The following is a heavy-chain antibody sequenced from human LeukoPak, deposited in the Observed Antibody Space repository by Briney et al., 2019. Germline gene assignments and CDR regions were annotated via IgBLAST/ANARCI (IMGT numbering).Heavy chain of an antibody. CDR3: ATHSSGYYYVNPLWQH. J-gene: IGHJ1*01. Sequence: ASVKVSCNVSGYILTELSMHWVRQTPGKGLEWMGGFDPEDGETIYAQKFQGRITMTEDTSTDTAYMELSSLRSEDTAVYYCATHSSGYYYVNPLWQHWGQGTLVTVSS. D-gene: IGHD3-22*01. CDR2: FDPEDGET. CDR1: GYILTELS. V-gene: IGHV1-24*01.